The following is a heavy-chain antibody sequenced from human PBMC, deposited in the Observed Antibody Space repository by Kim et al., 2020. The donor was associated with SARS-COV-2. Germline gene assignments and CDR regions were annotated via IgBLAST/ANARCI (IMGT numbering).Heavy chain of an antibody. Sequence: NYAQKFQGRLTMARDTSISTAYMELSRRRSDDTAVYYCAGNSGSWYYFDYWGQGTLVTVSS. CDR3: AGNSGSWYYFDY. J-gene: IGHJ4*02. V-gene: IGHV1-2*02. D-gene: IGHD1-26*01.